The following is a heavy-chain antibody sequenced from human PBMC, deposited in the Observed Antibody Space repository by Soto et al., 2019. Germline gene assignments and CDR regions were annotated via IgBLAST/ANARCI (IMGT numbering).Heavy chain of an antibody. Sequence: GGSLRLSCAASGFTFSSYGMHWVRQAPGKGLEWVAVIWYDGSNKYYADSVKGRFTISRDNSKNTLYLQMNSLRAEDTAVYYCARNPETTVTSYYFDYWGQGTLVTVSS. J-gene: IGHJ4*02. D-gene: IGHD4-17*01. CDR2: IWYDGSNK. CDR1: GFTFSSYG. CDR3: ARNPETTVTSYYFDY. V-gene: IGHV3-33*01.